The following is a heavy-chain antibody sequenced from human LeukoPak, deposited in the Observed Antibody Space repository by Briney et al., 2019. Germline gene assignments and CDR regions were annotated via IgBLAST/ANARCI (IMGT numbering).Heavy chain of an antibody. Sequence: PSETLSLTCTVSGGSISSYYWSWIRQPPGKGLEWIGYIYYSGSTNYNPSLKSRVTISVDTSKNQFSLKLSSVTAADTAVYYCARIQPAAGGPSGYYFDYWGQGTLVTVSS. CDR2: IYYSGST. D-gene: IGHD6-13*01. CDR3: ARIQPAAGGPSGYYFDY. V-gene: IGHV4-59*01. J-gene: IGHJ4*02. CDR1: GGSISSYY.